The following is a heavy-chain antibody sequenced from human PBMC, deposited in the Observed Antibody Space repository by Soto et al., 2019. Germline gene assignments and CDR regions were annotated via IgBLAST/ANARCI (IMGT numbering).Heavy chain of an antibody. D-gene: IGHD1-26*01. CDR2: IYYSGST. J-gene: IGHJ4*02. Sequence: PSETLSLTCTVSGGSISSYYWSWIRQPPGKGLEWIGYIYYSGSTYYNPSLKSRVTISVDTSKNQFSLKLSSVTAADTAVYYCARDSTHSGSYSFDYWGQGTLVTVSS. CDR1: GGSISSYY. V-gene: IGHV4-59*12. CDR3: ARDSTHSGSYSFDY.